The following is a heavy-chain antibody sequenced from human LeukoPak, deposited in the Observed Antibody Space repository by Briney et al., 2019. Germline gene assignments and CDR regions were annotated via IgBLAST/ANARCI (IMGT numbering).Heavy chain of an antibody. D-gene: IGHD6-13*01. CDR1: GYSISSGYY. V-gene: IGHV4-38-2*02. J-gene: IGHJ5*02. Sequence: SETLSLTCTVSGYSISSGYYWAWIRQPPGKGLEWIGSIYHSGITYYNPSLRSRVTISVDTSKNQFSLKLSSVTAADTAVYYCARAPTGYSSFVGVHVYNWFDPWGQGTLVTVSS. CDR3: ARAPTGYSSFVGVHVYNWFDP. CDR2: IYHSGIT.